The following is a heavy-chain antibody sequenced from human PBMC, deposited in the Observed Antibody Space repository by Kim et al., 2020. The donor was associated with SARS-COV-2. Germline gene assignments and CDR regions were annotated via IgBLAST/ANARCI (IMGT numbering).Heavy chain of an antibody. CDR2: ISGSGGST. J-gene: IGHJ4*02. CDR1: GFTFSSYA. V-gene: IGHV3-23*01. Sequence: GGSLRLSCAASGFTFSSYAMSWVRQAPGKGLEWVSAISGSGGSTYYADSVKGRFTISRDNSKNTLYLQMNSLRAEDTAVYYCAKGERITMIVVVSVFDYWGQGTLVSVSS. D-gene: IGHD3-22*01. CDR3: AKGERITMIVVVSVFDY.